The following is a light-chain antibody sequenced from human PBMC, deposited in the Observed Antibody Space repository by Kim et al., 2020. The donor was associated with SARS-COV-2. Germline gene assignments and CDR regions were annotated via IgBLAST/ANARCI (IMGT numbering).Light chain of an antibody. CDR1: KLEDKY. V-gene: IGLV3-1*01. CDR3: QAWDSNTVV. CDR2: QDT. J-gene: IGLJ3*02. Sequence: SYELTQPPLVSVSPGQTATITCFGDKLEDKYVCWYQQKPGQSPVVVIYQDTKRPSGIPERFSGSNSGNTATLTISGTQTLDEADYFCQAWDSNTVVFGGG.